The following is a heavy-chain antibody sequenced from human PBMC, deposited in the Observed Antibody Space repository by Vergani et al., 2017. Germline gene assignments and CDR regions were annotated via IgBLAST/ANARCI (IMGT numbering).Heavy chain of an antibody. J-gene: IGHJ4*02. Sequence: QVQVVQSGAEVKKSGASVKVSCKTSGYTFSNYYMHWVRQAPGQGLEWMGIINPSGGHTNYAQKFQGRVTMTRDTSTSTVYMELSSLRSEDTAIDYCARGDYGILTGYRYWGQGTLVTVS. D-gene: IGHD3-9*01. CDR1: GYTFSNYY. CDR2: INPSGGHT. V-gene: IGHV1-46*03. CDR3: ARGDYGILTGYRY.